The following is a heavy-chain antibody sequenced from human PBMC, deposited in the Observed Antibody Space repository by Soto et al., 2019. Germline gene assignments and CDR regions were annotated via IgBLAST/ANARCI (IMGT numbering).Heavy chain of an antibody. CDR3: ARGPAEGEGATYY. Sequence: QVQLVQSGAEVKKPGASVKVSCKPSGYTFTSYDIHWVRQATGQGLEWMGWMNPDNGNTGYAQKFQGRVTMTRDTSIRTAYMELSRLRPEDAAVYYCARGPAEGEGATYYWGQGTLVTVSS. J-gene: IGHJ4*02. D-gene: IGHD1-26*01. CDR1: GYTFTSYD. V-gene: IGHV1-8*01. CDR2: MNPDNGNT.